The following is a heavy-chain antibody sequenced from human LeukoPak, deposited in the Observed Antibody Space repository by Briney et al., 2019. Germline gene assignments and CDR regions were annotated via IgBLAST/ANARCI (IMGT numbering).Heavy chain of an antibody. CDR1: GFTFSNYA. CDR3: ARGRGPYGWFDP. V-gene: IGHV3-74*01. CDR2: INSDGSSI. Sequence: GGSLRLSCEASGFTFSNYAMSWVRQAPGKGLVWVSRINSDGSSINYADSVKGRFTISRDNAKNTLYLQMNSLRAEDAAVYYCARGRGPYGWFDPWGQGTLVTVSS. J-gene: IGHJ5*02. D-gene: IGHD3-10*01.